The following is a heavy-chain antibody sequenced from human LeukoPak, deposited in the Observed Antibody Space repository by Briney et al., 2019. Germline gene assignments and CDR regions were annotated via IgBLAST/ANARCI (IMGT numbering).Heavy chain of an antibody. D-gene: IGHD6-13*01. CDR2: ISWNSGSI. CDR1: GCTFDDYA. Sequence: GGSLRLSCAASGCTFDDYAMHWVRQAPGKGLEWVSGISWNSGSIGYADSVKGRFTISRDNAKNSLYLQMNSLRAEDTALYYCAKDMMGSSSWRSSVDYWGQGTLVTVSS. CDR3: AKDMMGSSSWRSSVDY. V-gene: IGHV3-9*01. J-gene: IGHJ4*02.